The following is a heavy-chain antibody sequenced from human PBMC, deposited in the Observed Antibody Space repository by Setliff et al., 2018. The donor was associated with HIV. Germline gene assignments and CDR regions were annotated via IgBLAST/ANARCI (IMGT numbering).Heavy chain of an antibody. Sequence: GSLRLSCAVSGFTVTSHYMTWVRQAPGKGLEWVSIIYSGGTIHDADSVKGRFTISRDVSKNTLFLQMNSLTIEDTAIYFCARGSHRATFVTTPFDCWGQGTLVAVSS. CDR2: IYSGGTI. J-gene: IGHJ4*02. D-gene: IGHD4-17*01. CDR1: GFTVTSHY. CDR3: ARGSHRATFVTTPFDC. V-gene: IGHV3-66*02.